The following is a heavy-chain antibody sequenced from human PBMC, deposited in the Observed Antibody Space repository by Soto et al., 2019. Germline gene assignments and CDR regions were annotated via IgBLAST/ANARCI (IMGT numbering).Heavy chain of an antibody. CDR1: GYTFTGYY. V-gene: IGHV1-2*02. D-gene: IGHD3-3*01. Sequence: QVQLVQSGAEVKKPGASVKVSCKASGYTFTGYYMHWVRQAPGQGLEWMGWINPNSGGTNYAQKFQGRVTMTRDTSISTAYMELSSLRSEDTAVYYCARGSTYDFWSGYYPSDYYYYGMDVWGQGTTVTVSS. J-gene: IGHJ6*02. CDR2: INPNSGGT. CDR3: ARGSTYDFWSGYYPSDYYYYGMDV.